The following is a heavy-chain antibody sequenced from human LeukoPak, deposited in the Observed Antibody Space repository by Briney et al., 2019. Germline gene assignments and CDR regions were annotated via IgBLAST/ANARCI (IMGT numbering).Heavy chain of an antibody. Sequence: PSETLSLTCTVSGGSISSYYWSWIRQPPGKGLEWIGYIYYSGSTNYNPSLKSRVTIPVDTSKNQFSLKLSSVTAADTAVYYCARHDSGSYPVDYWGQGTLVTVSS. CDR2: IYYSGST. V-gene: IGHV4-59*08. CDR3: ARHDSGSYPVDY. D-gene: IGHD1-26*01. J-gene: IGHJ4*02. CDR1: GGSISSYY.